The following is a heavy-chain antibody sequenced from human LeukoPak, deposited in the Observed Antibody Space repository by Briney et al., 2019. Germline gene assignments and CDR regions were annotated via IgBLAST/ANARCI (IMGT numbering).Heavy chain of an antibody. J-gene: IGHJ3*02. D-gene: IGHD6-19*01. V-gene: IGHV1-2*02. Sequence: ASVKVSCKASGYTFTGYYMHWVRQAPGQGLEWMGWINPNSGGTNYAQKFQGRVTMTRDMSTSTVYMELSSLRSEDTAVYYCARVQSSGWYNAFDIWGQGTMVTVSS. CDR2: INPNSGGT. CDR3: ARVQSSGWYNAFDI. CDR1: GYTFTGYY.